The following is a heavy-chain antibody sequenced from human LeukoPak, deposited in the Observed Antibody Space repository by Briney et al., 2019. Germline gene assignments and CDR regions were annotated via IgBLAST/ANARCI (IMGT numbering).Heavy chain of an antibody. D-gene: IGHD3-3*01. CDR3: AGVHYDFWSGYYSYFDY. Sequence: ASVKVSCKASGYTFTGYYMHWVRQAPGQGLEWMGWINPNSGGTNYAQKFQGWVTMTRDTSISTAYMELSRLRSDDTAVYYCAGVHYDFWSGYYSYFDYWGQGTLVTVSS. CDR2: INPNSGGT. V-gene: IGHV1-2*04. J-gene: IGHJ4*02. CDR1: GYTFTGYY.